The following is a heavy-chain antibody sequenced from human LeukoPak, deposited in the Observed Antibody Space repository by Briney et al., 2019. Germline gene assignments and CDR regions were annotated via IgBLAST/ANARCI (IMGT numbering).Heavy chain of an antibody. CDR1: RLSLRNAW. D-gene: IGHD1-26*01. J-gene: IGHJ4*02. CDR2: IKSKTYCWTT. CDR3: TTEGEVGVTTLDY. V-gene: IGHV3-15*01. Sequence: GGSHSLSCAACRLSLRNAWLNWVDQAPPKGLEGAGGIKSKTYCWTTDTAAPVKGRFTISRDDSKNTLFLQMNRLRIEDTAVYYCTTEGEVGVTTLDYWGQGTLVTVSS.